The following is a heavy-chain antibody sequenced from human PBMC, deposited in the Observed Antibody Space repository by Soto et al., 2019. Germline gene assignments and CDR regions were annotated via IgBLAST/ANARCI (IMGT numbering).Heavy chain of an antibody. Sequence: VKVSSKTSSGTFSSYSIRWWLQPPREGVEWRGGIIPIFGTANYAQKFQGRVTITADESTSTAYMELSSVRAEDTAVYYCARASSYSSSWSISYGNYYYGLDVWGQGTTVTVSS. D-gene: IGHD6-13*01. CDR1: SGTFSSYS. CDR2: IIPIFGTA. CDR3: ARASSYSSSWSISYGNYYYGLDV. V-gene: IGHV1-69*01. J-gene: IGHJ6*02.